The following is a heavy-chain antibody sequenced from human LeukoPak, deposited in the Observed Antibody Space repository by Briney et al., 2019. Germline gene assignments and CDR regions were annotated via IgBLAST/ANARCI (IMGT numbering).Heavy chain of an antibody. CDR1: GFTFSSYN. CDR2: ITSTGSYT. V-gene: IGHV3-21*01. Sequence: PGGSLRLSCAASGFTFSSYNMNWVRQAPGKGLEWVSSITSTGSYTFYADSVKGRFTISRDNAKNSLYLQMNSLRAEDKAIYYCARDPYSGSYGDSYYYYMDVWGKGTTVTISS. CDR3: ARDPYSGSYGDSYYYYMDV. D-gene: IGHD1-26*01. J-gene: IGHJ6*03.